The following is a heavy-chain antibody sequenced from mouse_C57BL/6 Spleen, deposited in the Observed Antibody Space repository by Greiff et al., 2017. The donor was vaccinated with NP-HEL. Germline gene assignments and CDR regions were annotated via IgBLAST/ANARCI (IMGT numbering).Heavy chain of an antibody. D-gene: IGHD1-1*01. V-gene: IGHV1-85*01. CDR1: GYTFTSYD. J-gene: IGHJ1*03. CDR2: IYPRDGST. Sequence: VQLQQSGPELVKPGASVKLSCKASGYTFTSYDINWVKQRPGQGLEWIGWIYPRDGSTKYNEKFKGKATLTVDTSSSTAYMELHSLTSEDSAVYFCARSGDYYGSSNWYFDVWGTGTTVTVSS. CDR3: ARSGDYYGSSNWYFDV.